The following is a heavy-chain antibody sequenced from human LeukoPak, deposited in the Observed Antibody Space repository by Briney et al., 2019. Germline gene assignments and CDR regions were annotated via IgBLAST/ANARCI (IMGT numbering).Heavy chain of an antibody. CDR1: GFTFSTYG. J-gene: IGHJ3*02. Sequence: GGSLRLSCAVSGFTFSTYGMHWVRQAPGKGLEWVAVISKDGSNKYYADSVKGRFTISRDNSKNTLYLQMNSLRVEDTAVYYCAKDRLGHGLGEIDIWGQGTMVTVSS. V-gene: IGHV3-30*18. CDR3: AKDRLGHGLGEIDI. D-gene: IGHD3-16*01. CDR2: ISKDGSNK.